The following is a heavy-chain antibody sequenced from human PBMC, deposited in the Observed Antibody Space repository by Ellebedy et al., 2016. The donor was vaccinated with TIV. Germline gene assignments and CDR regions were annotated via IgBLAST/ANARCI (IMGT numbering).Heavy chain of an antibody. J-gene: IGHJ5*02. D-gene: IGHD3-22*01. CDR2: IYPGDSDT. CDR1: GYSFTSYW. Sequence: GGSLRLXXKGSGYSFTSYWIGWVRQMPGKGLEWMGIIYPGDSDTRYSPSFQGQVTISADKSISTAYLQWSSLKASDTAMYYCARRSYYDSSEASWFDPWGQGTLVTVSS. CDR3: ARRSYYDSSEASWFDP. V-gene: IGHV5-51*01.